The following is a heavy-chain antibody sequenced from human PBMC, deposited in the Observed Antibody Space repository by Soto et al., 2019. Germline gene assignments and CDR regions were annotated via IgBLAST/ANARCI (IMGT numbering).Heavy chain of an antibody. V-gene: IGHV3-33*01. J-gene: IGHJ2*01. CDR1: GFTFSSYG. CDR3: ARGPSHYPIWYFDL. CDR2: IWYDGSNK. Sequence: QVQLVESGGGVVQPGRSLRLSCAASGFTFSSYGMHWVRQAPGKGLEWVAVIWYDGSNKYYADSVKGRFTISRDNSKNTLYLQMNSLRAEDTAVYYCARGPSHYPIWYFDLWGRGTLVTVSS. D-gene: IGHD3-10*01.